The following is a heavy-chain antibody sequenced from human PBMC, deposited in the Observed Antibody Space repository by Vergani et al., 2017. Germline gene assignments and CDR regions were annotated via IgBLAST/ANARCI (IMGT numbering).Heavy chain of an antibody. V-gene: IGHV3-9*01. Sequence: EVQLVESGGGLVQPGRSLRLSCAASGFTFDDYAMHWVRQAPGKGLEWVSGISWNSGSIGYADSVKGRFTISRDNAKNSLYLQMNSLRAEDTALYYCAKGTRIGFGYYYYYMDVWGKGTTVTVSS. CDR3: AKGTRIGFGYYYYYMDV. D-gene: IGHD3-22*01. CDR1: GFTFDDYA. CDR2: ISWNSGSI. J-gene: IGHJ6*03.